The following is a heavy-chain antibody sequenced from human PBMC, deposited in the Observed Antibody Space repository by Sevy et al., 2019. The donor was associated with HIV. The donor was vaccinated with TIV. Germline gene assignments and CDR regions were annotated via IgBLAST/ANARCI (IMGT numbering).Heavy chain of an antibody. D-gene: IGHD6-19*01. CDR3: ARDVGSSGPPWD. CDR2: IKQDGSEK. J-gene: IGHJ4*02. CDR1: GFTFSSYW. V-gene: IGHV3-7*01. Sequence: GESLKISCAASGFTFSSYWMSWVRQAPGKGLEWVANIKQDGSEKYYVDSVKGRFTISRDNAKNSLYLQMNSLRAEDTAVYYCARDVGSSGPPWDWGQGTLVTVSS.